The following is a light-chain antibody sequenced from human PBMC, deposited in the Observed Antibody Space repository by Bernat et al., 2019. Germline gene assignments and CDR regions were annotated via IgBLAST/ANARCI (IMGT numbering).Light chain of an antibody. V-gene: IGLV2-14*01. CDR3: SSNTGSSTRYV. CDR1: NSDVGGYDY. CDR2: DVS. Sequence: QSALTQPASVSGSPGQSIAISCTGTNSDVGGYDYVSWYQQHPGKAPKLMIYDVSKRPSGVSNRFSGSKSGNTASLTISGLLAEDEADYYCSSNTGSSTRYVFGTGTKVTVL. J-gene: IGLJ1*01.